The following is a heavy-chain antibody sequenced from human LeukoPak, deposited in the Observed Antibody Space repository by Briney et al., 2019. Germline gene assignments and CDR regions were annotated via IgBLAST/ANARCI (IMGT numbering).Heavy chain of an antibody. CDR2: INTDGSST. Sequence: PGGSLRLSCAASGFTFSSYWMHWVRQAPGKGLVWVSRINTDGSSTSYADSVKGRFTISRDNAKNTLYLQMNSLRAEDTAVYYCARGGFLYCSSTSCSDFDYWGQGTLVTVSS. J-gene: IGHJ4*02. D-gene: IGHD2-2*01. CDR3: ARGGFLYCSSTSCSDFDY. CDR1: GFTFSSYW. V-gene: IGHV3-74*01.